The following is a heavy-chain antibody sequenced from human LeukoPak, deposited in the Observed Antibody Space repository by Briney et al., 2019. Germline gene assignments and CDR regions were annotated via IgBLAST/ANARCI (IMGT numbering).Heavy chain of an antibody. CDR3: ARENVAIQLWSTAPYGMDV. CDR1: GFTFSRYW. D-gene: IGHD5-18*01. Sequence: PGGSLRLSCAASGFTFSRYWMHWVRQAPGKGLVWVARINSDGSRTSYADSVKGRFTISRDNAKNTLHLQMNSLRVEDTAVYHSARENVAIQLWSTAPYGMDVWGQGTTVTVSS. J-gene: IGHJ6*02. V-gene: IGHV3-74*01. CDR2: INSDGSRT.